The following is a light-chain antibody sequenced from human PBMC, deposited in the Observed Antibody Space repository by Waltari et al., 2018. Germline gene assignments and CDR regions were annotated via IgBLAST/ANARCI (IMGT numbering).Light chain of an antibody. CDR1: QNLLYSNGYNY. Sequence: DIVMTQSPLSLPVTPGEPASISCRSSQNLLYSNGYNYLDWYVQKPGQSPQFLIYLGSNRASGVPDRFSGSGSGTDFALKISRVEAEDVGVYYCMQALQTPYTFGLGTKLEI. CDR2: LGS. V-gene: IGKV2-28*01. J-gene: IGKJ2*01. CDR3: MQALQTPYT.